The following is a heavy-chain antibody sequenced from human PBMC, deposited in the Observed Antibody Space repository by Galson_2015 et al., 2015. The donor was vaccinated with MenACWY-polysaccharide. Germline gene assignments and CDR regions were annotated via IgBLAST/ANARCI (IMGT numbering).Heavy chain of an antibody. CDR2: MSYSGRA. V-gene: IGHV4-61*01. CDR3: AREPTFSGSFGWFDP. CDR1: GGSVSDTTYY. J-gene: IGHJ5*02. Sequence: SETLSLTCTVSGGSVSDTTYYWSWLRQPPGKGLEWIGYMSYSGRANQNPSLKSRVTIDLDTSKNQFSLRVTSVTAADTAMYHCAREPTFSGSFGWFDPWGRGTLVTVSS. D-gene: IGHD1-26*01.